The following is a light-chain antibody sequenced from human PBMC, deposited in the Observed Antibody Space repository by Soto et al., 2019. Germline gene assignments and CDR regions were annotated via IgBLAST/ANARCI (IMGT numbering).Light chain of an antibody. J-gene: IGKJ1*01. V-gene: IGKV3-11*01. Sequence: ETVLTQSPGTLSLSPGERATLYCRASQSVNTNYLAWYQQKPGQAPRLLIYDASNRATGIPARFSGSGSGTDFTLTISSLEPEDFAVYYCQQRSNWTFGQGTKVDIK. CDR2: DAS. CDR3: QQRSNWT. CDR1: QSVNTNY.